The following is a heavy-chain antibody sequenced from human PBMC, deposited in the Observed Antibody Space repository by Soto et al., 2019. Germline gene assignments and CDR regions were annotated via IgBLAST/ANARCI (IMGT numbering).Heavy chain of an antibody. D-gene: IGHD2-8*01. J-gene: IGHJ4*02. CDR2: IDRSGRT. CDR1: GGSFSDDASSSDWY. V-gene: IGHV4-34*01. CDR3: VTRTVADNGTSDF. Sequence: PSETLSLTCAVYGGSFSDDASSSDWYWNWIRQSPGKGLEWIGEIDRSGRTKYNPSLKSRVSISVDTSKNQFSLKLSSVTAADTGEYFCVTRTVADNGTSDFWGQGILVTVSS.